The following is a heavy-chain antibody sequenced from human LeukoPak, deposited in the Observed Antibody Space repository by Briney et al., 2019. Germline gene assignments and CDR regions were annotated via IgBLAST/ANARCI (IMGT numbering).Heavy chain of an antibody. J-gene: IGHJ4*02. Sequence: PSQTLSLTCTVSGGSISSGSYYWSWIRQPAGKGLEWIGRIYTSGSTNYNPSLKSRVTMSVDTSKNQFSLKLSSVTAADTAVYYCARVGRGYSYGFDYWGQGTLVTVSS. D-gene: IGHD5-18*01. CDR3: ARVGRGYSYGFDY. CDR2: IYTSGST. V-gene: IGHV4-61*02. CDR1: GGSISSGSYY.